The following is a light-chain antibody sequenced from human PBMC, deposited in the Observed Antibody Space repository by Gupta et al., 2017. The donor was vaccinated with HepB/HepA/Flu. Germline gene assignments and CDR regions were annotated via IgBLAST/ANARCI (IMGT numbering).Light chain of an antibody. CDR2: DAS. CDR1: QSVSSY. Sequence: EIVLTQSLATLSLSPGERATLSCRASQSVSSYLAWYQQKPGQPPRLLIYDASNRATGIPARFSGSGSGTDFTLTISSLEPEDFAVYYCQQRSNWPPFTFGPGTKVDIK. V-gene: IGKV3-11*01. J-gene: IGKJ3*01. CDR3: QQRSNWPPFT.